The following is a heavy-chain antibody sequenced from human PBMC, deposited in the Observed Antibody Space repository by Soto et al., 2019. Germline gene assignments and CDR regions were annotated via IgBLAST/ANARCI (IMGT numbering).Heavy chain of an antibody. Sequence: ASVKVSCKTSGYTFTAYGLAWLRQAPGQRPEWMGWVSTNNADTNYALKFQGRVTMTTETSTRTTYMELRSLRSDDTAVYYCARELNTDPSAYYSFAYWGQGTLVTV. CDR1: GYTFTAYG. J-gene: IGHJ4*02. D-gene: IGHD3-22*01. V-gene: IGHV1-18*01. CDR2: VSTNNADT. CDR3: ARELNTDPSAYYSFAY.